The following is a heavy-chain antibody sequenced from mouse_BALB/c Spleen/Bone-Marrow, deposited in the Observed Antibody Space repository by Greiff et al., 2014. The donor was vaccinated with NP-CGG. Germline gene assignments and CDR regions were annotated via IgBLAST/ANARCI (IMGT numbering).Heavy chain of an antibody. CDR1: GFNIKDTY. V-gene: IGHV14-3*02. CDR3: ASYYYGRAWFAY. CDR2: IDPANGNT. J-gene: IGHJ3*01. Sequence: VQLQQPGAELVKPGASVKLSCTASGFNIKDTYMHWVKQRPGQGLEWIGRIDPANGNTKYDPKFQGKATITADTSSNTAYLQLSSLTSEDTAVYYCASYYYGRAWFAYWGQGTLVTVSA. D-gene: IGHD1-1*01.